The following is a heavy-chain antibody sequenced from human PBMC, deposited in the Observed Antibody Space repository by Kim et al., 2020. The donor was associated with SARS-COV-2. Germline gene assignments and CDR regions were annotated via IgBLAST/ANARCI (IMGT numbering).Heavy chain of an antibody. D-gene: IGHD3-10*01. V-gene: IGHV4-30-2*04. J-gene: IGHJ4*02. CDR3: ARDQEGGDGSGSY. Sequence: YHTALKSRVTISVETSKNQFSLKLSSVTAADTAVYYCARDQEGGDGSGSYWGQGTLVTVSS.